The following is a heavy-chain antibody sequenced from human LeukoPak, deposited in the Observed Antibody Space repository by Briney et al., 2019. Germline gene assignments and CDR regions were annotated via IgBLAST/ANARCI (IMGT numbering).Heavy chain of an antibody. V-gene: IGHV4-59*02. D-gene: IGHD4-23*01. Sequence: SETLSLTCTVSGGSVSSYYWSWIRQPPGKGLEWIGYIYYSGSTNYNPSLKSRVTISVDTSKNQYSLKLSSVTAADTAVYYCASERPTVEYDYWGQGTLVTVSS. CDR3: ASERPTVEYDY. J-gene: IGHJ4*02. CDR1: GGSVSSYY. CDR2: IYYSGST.